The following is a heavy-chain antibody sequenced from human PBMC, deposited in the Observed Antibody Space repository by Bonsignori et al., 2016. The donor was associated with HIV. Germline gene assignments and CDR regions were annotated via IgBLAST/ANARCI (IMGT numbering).Heavy chain of an antibody. CDR1: GYSIDSGSYY. D-gene: IGHD3-22*01. V-gene: IGHV4-38-2*02. Sequence: QVQLLESGPRLVKPSETLSLTCAVSGYSIDSGSYYWGWIRQPPGKGLQWIGSIFHSGRTYNNPSLKSRVTISIDPAMNQFSLRLTSVTAADTAVYYCVRDLSGSNGYYADSWGQGALVTVSS. CDR2: IFHSGRT. J-gene: IGHJ4*02. CDR3: VRDLSGSNGYYADS.